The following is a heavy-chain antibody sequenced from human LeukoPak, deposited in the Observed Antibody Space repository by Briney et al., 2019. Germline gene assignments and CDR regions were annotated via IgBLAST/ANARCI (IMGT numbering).Heavy chain of an antibody. V-gene: IGHV5-51*01. CDR3: ARRAVAPPDNWFDT. D-gene: IGHD1-14*01. J-gene: IGHJ5*02. Sequence: GESLRISCAISGYNFATNFIAWVRQMPGNGLEYMGIIYPSDSHTRYFPSFQGQVTISADKSLSTAYLQWTSLKVSDTAMYYCARRAVAPPDNWFDTWGQGTLVTV. CDR1: GYNFATNF. CDR2: IYPSDSHT.